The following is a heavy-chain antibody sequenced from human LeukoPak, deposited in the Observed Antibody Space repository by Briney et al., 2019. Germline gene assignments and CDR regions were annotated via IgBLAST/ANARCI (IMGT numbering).Heavy chain of an antibody. D-gene: IGHD3-22*01. CDR1: GFTVSSNY. Sequence: GGSLRLSCAASGFTVSSNYMSWVRQAPGKGLEWVAVISYDGSNKYYADSVKGRFTISRDNSKNTLYLQMNSLRAEDTAVYYCALIERDYWGQGTLVTVSS. J-gene: IGHJ4*02. CDR2: ISYDGSNK. V-gene: IGHV3-30*03. CDR3: ALIERDY.